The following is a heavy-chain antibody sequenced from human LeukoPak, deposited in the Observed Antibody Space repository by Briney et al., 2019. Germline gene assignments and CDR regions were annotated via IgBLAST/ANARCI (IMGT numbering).Heavy chain of an antibody. CDR1: GYSISSGYY. CDR2: IYYSGST. J-gene: IGHJ5*02. D-gene: IGHD3-10*01. CDR3: ARGVRGSYNWFDP. V-gene: IGHV4-61*01. Sequence: SETLSLTCTVSGYSISSGYYWSWIRQPPGKGLEWIGYIYYSGSTNYNPSLKSRVTISVDTSKNQFSLKLSSVTAADTAVYYCARGVRGSYNWFDPWGQGTLVTVSS.